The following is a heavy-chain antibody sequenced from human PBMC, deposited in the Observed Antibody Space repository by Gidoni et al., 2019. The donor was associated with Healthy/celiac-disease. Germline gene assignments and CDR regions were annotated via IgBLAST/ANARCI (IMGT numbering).Heavy chain of an antibody. CDR2: IYYSGST. D-gene: IGHD2-2*01. Sequence: QVQLQESGPGLVKPSQTLSLTCTVSGCSISSGDYYWSWIRQPTGKGPEWLGYIYYSGSTYYNPSLKSRVTISVDTSKNQFSLKLRSVTAADTAVYYCAREGDCSSTSCPPDYWGQGTLVTVSS. J-gene: IGHJ4*02. CDR1: GCSISSGDYY. CDR3: AREGDCSSTSCPPDY. V-gene: IGHV4-30-4*01.